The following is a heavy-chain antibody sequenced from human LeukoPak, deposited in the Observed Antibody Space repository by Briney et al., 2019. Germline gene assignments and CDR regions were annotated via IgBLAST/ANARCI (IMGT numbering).Heavy chain of an antibody. CDR2: IYYSGST. Sequence: PSETLSLTCTVSGGSISSSSYYWGWIRQPPGKGLEWIGSIYYSGSTYYNPSLKSRVTISVDTSKNQFSLKLSSVTAADTAVYYCARQVLSGWGYFDYWGQGTLVTVSS. V-gene: IGHV4-39*07. J-gene: IGHJ4*02. CDR1: GGSISSSSYY. D-gene: IGHD6-19*01. CDR3: ARQVLSGWGYFDY.